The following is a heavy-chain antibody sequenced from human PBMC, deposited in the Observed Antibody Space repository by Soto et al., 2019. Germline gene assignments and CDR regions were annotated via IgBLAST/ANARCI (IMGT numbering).Heavy chain of an antibody. J-gene: IGHJ4*02. CDR3: AKARSSGWYTV. D-gene: IGHD6-19*01. V-gene: IGHV3-23*01. CDR1: GFTSSSYA. CDR2: ISGSGGST. Sequence: GXSLILSCAASGFTSSSYAMSWVRQAPGKGLEWVSAISGSGGSTYYADSVKGRFTISRDNSKNTLYLQMNSLRAEDTAVYYCAKARSSGWYTVWGQGTLVTVSS.